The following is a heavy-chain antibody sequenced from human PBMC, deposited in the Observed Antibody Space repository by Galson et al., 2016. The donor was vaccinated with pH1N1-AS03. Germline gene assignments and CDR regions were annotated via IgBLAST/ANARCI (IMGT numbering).Heavy chain of an antibody. Sequence: SLRLSCAASGFTFSDFAMHWVRQAPGKGLDWVAVISYDGSNKYYEDSVKGRFTISRDSSKNTLYLQMNSLRPEDTAMYYCARDYIVGATRGAGTFEVWGHGTMVTVSS. J-gene: IGHJ3*01. CDR2: ISYDGSNK. CDR1: GFTFSDFA. CDR3: ARDYIVGATRGAGTFEV. D-gene: IGHD1-26*01. V-gene: IGHV3-30-3*01.